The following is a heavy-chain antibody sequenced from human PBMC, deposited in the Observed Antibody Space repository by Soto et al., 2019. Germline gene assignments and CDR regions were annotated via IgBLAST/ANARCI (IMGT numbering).Heavy chain of an antibody. Sequence: SETLSLTCTVSGGSISSVDYYWVWVRQPPGKGLAWIGNIYYSGGTYYNSSLESRVSISVDTSKNQFFLRVTSVTAAATALYYCARRDYSKYPRAGQDLDLWGQGTLVTVSS. CDR2: IYYSGGT. V-gene: IGHV4-39*01. J-gene: IGHJ4*02. CDR1: GGSISSVDYY. CDR3: ARRDYSKYPRAGQDLDL. D-gene: IGHD4-4*01.